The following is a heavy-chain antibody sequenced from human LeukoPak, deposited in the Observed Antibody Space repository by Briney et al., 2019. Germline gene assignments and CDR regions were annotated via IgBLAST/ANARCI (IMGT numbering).Heavy chain of an antibody. V-gene: IGHV3-48*02. CDR3: ARATLEGDY. J-gene: IGHJ4*02. CDR1: GFTFSSYS. Sequence: PGGSLRLSCAASGFTFSSYSMNWVRQAPGKGLEWVSYISSSSSTIYYADSVKGRFTISRDNAKNSLYLQMNSLRDKDTAVYYCARATLEGDYWGQGTLVTVSS. CDR2: ISSSSSTI.